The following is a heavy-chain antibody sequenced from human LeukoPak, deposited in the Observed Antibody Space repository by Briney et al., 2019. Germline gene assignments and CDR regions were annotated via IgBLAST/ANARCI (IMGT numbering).Heavy chain of an antibody. V-gene: IGHV4-31*03. CDR1: GGSISSGGYY. CDR2: IYYSGST. J-gene: IGHJ4*02. Sequence: SETMSLTCTVSGGSISSGGYYWNWIRQHPWKGLEWIGYIYYSGSTYYNQSLKSRGTISVDTSKNQFSLKLSSVTAADTAVYYCATGYSSSWMFDCWGQGTLVTVSS. D-gene: IGHD6-13*01. CDR3: ATGYSSSWMFDC.